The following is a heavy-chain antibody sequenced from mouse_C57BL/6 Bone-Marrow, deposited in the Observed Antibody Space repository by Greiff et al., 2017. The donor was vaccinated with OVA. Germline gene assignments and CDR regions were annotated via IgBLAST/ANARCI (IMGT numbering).Heavy chain of an antibody. V-gene: IGHV1-74*01. CDR2: IHPSVSDT. CDR1: GYTFTSYC. CDR3: ARGLRAWFAY. D-gene: IGHD2-4*01. J-gene: IGHJ3*01. Sequence: HVQLQQPGAELVKPGASVKVSCTASGYTFTSYCIHWVNQRPGQGLEWIGSIHPSVSDTNYTQKFKGKATLTVDKSSSAAYMQLSSVTSEDSAVYYCARGLRAWFAYWGQGTLVTVSA.